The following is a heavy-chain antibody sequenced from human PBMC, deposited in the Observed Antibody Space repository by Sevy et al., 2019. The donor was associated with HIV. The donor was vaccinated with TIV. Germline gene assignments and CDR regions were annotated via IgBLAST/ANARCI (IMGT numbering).Heavy chain of an antibody. J-gene: IGHJ4*02. CDR3: ARVGRHSGYEYYFDY. Sequence: ASVKVSCKASGGTFSSYAISWVRQAPGQGLEWMGGIIPIFGTANYAQKFQGRVTITADESTSTAYMELSSLRSEDTAVYYCARVGRHSGYEYYFDYWGQGTLVTVSS. CDR2: IIPIFGTA. D-gene: IGHD5-12*01. V-gene: IGHV1-69*13. CDR1: GGTFSSYA.